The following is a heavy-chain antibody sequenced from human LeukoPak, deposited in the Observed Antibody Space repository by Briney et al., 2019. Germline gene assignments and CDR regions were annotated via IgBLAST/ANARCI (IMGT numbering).Heavy chain of an antibody. D-gene: IGHD3-10*01. CDR1: GFTFSSYS. V-gene: IGHV3-21*01. CDR3: ASWPWVRGVTPDDAFDI. CDR2: ISSSSSYI. J-gene: IGHJ3*02. Sequence: AGGSLRLSCAASGFTFSSYSMNWVRQAPGKGLEWVSSISSSSSYIYYADSVKGRFTSSRDNAKNSLYLQMNSLRAEDTAVYYCASWPWVRGVTPDDAFDIWGQGTMVTVSS.